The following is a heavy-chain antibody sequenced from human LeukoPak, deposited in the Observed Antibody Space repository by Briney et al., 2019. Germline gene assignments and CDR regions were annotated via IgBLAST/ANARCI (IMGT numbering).Heavy chain of an antibody. CDR1: GDSVSSNSAA. J-gene: IGHJ3*02. V-gene: IGHV6-1*01. CDR3: ARVVYSSGWYEGHDAFDI. Sequence: SQTLSLTCAISGDSVSSNSAAWNWIRQSPSRGLEWLGRTYYRSKWYNDYAVSVKSRITINPDTSKNQFSLQLNSVTPEDTAVYYCARVVYSSGWYEGHDAFDIWGQGTMVTVSS. CDR2: TYYRSKWYN. D-gene: IGHD6-19*01.